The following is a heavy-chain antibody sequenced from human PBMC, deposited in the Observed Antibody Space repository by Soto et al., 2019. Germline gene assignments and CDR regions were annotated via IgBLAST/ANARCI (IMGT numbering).Heavy chain of an antibody. CDR1: GFTFSSYA. D-gene: IGHD6-19*01. CDR2: ISGSGGST. Sequence: PGGSLRLSCAASGFTFSSYAMSWVRQAPGKGLEWVSAISGSGGSTYYADSVKGRFTISRDNSKNTLYLQMNSLRAEDTAVYYCAKDLFENYIAVAGTCDYWGQGTLVNVSS. V-gene: IGHV3-23*01. CDR3: AKDLFENYIAVAGTCDY. J-gene: IGHJ4*02.